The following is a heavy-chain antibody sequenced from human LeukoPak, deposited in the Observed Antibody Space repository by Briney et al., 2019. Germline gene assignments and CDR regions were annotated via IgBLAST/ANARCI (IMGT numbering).Heavy chain of an antibody. D-gene: IGHD2-21*02. V-gene: IGHV5-51*03. J-gene: IGHJ4*02. CDR2: LYPGDADT. CDR1: GYRFTRHW. CDR3: ARRGTSLAYCGGDCSDFDY. Sequence: PGESLKIFCKGSGYRFTRHWIGWVRQMPGKALEWMGILYPGDADTRYIPSFQGQVTISADKSISTAYLQWSSLKASDTAMYYCARRGTSLAYCGGDCSDFDYWGQGALVTVSS.